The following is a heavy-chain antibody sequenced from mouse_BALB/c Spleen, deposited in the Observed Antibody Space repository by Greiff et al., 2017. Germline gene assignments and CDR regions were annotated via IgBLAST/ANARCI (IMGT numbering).Heavy chain of an antibody. Sequence: VQLQQSGAELARPGASVKLSCKASGYTFTSYWMQWVKQRPGQGLEWIGAIYPGDGDTRYTQKFKGKATLTADKSSSTAYMQLSSLASEDSAVYYCARHYDRGDFDDWGQGTTLTVSS. CDR2: IYPGDGDT. CDR3: ARHYDRGDFDD. V-gene: IGHV1-87*01. D-gene: IGHD2-4*01. J-gene: IGHJ2*01. CDR1: GYTFTSYW.